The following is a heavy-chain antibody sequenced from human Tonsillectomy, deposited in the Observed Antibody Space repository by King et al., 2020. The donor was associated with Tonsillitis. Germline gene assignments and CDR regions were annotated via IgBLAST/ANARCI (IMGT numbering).Heavy chain of an antibody. CDR3: TKASTVTEDYFDY. CDR1: GFTFDDYA. V-gene: IGHV3-9*01. Sequence: VQLVESGGGLVQPGGSLRLSCAASGFTFDDYAMYWVRQAPGKGLEWVSGIMWNSGSIGYADSVKGRFTISRENAKNSLYLQMNSLRAEDTALYYCTKASTVTEDYFDYWGQGTLVTVSS. D-gene: IGHD4-11*01. J-gene: IGHJ4*02. CDR2: IMWNSGSI.